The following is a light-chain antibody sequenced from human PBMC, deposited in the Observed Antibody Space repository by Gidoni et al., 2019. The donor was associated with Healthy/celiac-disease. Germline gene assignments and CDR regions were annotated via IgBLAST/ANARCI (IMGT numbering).Light chain of an antibody. J-gene: IGLJ1*01. CDR1: SSNIGSNY. Sequence: QSVLTQPPSASGTPGQRVTISCSGSSSNIGSNYVYWYQQLPGTAPKLLIYRNNPRPSGVPDRFSGSKSGTSASLAISGLRSEDEADYYCAAWDDSLKVFGTGTKVTVL. CDR3: AAWDDSLKV. V-gene: IGLV1-47*01. CDR2: RNN.